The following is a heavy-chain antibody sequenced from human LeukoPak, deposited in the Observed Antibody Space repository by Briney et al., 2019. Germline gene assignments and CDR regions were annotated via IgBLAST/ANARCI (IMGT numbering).Heavy chain of an antibody. J-gene: IGHJ4*02. Sequence: GESLKISCKGSGYSFTSYWIGWVRQAPGQGLEWMGIINPSGGSTSYAQKFQGRVTMTRDTSTSTVYMELSSLRSEDTAVYYCARSGSYSYYFDYWGQGTLVTVSS. D-gene: IGHD1-26*01. CDR2: INPSGGST. CDR3: ARSGSYSYYFDY. CDR1: GYSFTSYW. V-gene: IGHV1-46*01.